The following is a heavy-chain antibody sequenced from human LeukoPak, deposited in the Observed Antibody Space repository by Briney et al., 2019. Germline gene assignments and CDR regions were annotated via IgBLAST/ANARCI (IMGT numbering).Heavy chain of an antibody. J-gene: IGHJ4*02. CDR3: ARVAYSSTWYVDY. V-gene: IGHV3-74*01. CDR1: GFTFSSYW. D-gene: IGHD6-13*01. CDR2: INSDGSDT. Sequence: GGSLRLSCAASGFTFSSYWMHWVRQAPGKGLMWVPRINSDGSDTNYADSVKGRFTISRDNAENTLYLQMNSLRVEDTAVYYCARVAYSSTWYVDYWGQGTLVTVSS.